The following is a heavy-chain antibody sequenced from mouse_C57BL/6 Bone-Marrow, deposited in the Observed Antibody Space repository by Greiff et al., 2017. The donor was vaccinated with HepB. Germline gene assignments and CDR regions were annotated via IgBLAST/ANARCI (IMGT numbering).Heavy chain of an antibody. V-gene: IGHV5-15*04. Sequence: EVKLVESGGGLVQPGGSLKLSCAASGFTFSDYGMAWVRQAPRKGPEWVAFISNLAYSIYYADTVTGRFTISRENAKNTLYLEMSSLRSEDTAMYYCARHEGWSYAMDYWGQGTSVTVSS. D-gene: IGHD2-3*01. J-gene: IGHJ4*01. CDR2: ISNLAYSI. CDR3: ARHEGWSYAMDY. CDR1: GFTFSDYG.